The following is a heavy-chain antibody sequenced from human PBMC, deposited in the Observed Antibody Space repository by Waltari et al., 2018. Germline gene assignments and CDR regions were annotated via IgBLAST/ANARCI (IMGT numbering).Heavy chain of an antibody. V-gene: IGHV3-48*03. J-gene: IGHJ6*02. CDR3: TIFGVVDDMDV. CDR1: GFTFSSYE. D-gene: IGHD3-3*01. CDR2: ISTGGGTI. Sequence: EVQVVESGGGLVQPGGSLRLSCAASGFTFSSYEITWFRQAPGKGLELVSFISTGGGTIYYADSLKGRFTISRDNAKNSLYLQMNSLRAEDTAVYYCTIFGVVDDMDVWGQGTTVTVSS.